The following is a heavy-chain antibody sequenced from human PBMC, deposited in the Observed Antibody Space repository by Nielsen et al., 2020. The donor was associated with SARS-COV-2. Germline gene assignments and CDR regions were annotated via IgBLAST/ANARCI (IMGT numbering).Heavy chain of an antibody. V-gene: IGHV1-46*01. CDR3: ASSRYEVTIFGVVYYGMDV. D-gene: IGHD3-3*01. CDR2: INPSGGST. J-gene: IGHJ6*02. Sequence: VRQMPGKGLEWMGIINPSGGSTSYAQKFQGRVTMTRDTSTSTVYMELSSLRSEDTAVYYCASSRYEVTIFGVVYYGMDVWGQGTTVTVSS.